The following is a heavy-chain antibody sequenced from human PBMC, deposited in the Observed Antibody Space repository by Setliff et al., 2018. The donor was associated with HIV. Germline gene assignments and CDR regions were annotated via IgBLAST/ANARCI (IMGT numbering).Heavy chain of an antibody. D-gene: IGHD3-22*01. CDR3: ARPGYYDSSGPYAFDI. CDR2: INPNSGGT. J-gene: IGHJ3*02. CDR1: GYTFTGYY. V-gene: IGHV1-2*06. Sequence: ASVKVSCKASGYTFTGYYMHWVRQAPGQGLEWMGRINPNSGGTNYAQKFQGRVTMTRDTSISTAYMELSRLRSDDTAAYYCARPGYYDSSGPYAFDIWGQGTMVTVSS.